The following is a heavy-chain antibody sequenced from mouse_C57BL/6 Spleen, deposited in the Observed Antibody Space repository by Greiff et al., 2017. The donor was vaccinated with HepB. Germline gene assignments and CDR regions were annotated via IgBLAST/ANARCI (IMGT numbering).Heavy chain of an antibody. CDR1: GYTFTSYW. V-gene: IGHV1-50*01. Sequence: QVQLQQPGAELVKPGASVKLSCKASGYTFTSYWMQWVKQRPGQGLEWIGEIDPSDSYTNYNQKFKGKATLTVDTSSSTAYMQLSSLTSEDSAVYYGARSDYSNYVGFAYWGQGTLVTVSA. D-gene: IGHD2-5*01. J-gene: IGHJ3*01. CDR3: ARSDYSNYVGFAY. CDR2: IDPSDSYT.